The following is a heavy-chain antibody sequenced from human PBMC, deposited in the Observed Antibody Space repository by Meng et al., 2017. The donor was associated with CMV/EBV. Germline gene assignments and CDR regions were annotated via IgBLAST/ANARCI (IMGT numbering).Heavy chain of an antibody. D-gene: IGHD7-27*01. CDR1: GFTFSSYW. CDR3: ARVANWGGVGGPLDY. CDR2: INSDGSST. J-gene: IGHJ4*02. Sequence: GESLKISCAASGFTFSSYWMHWVRQAPGKGLVWVSRINSDGSSTSYADSVMGRFTISRDNAKNTLYLQMNSLRAEDTAVYYWARVANWGGVGGPLDYWGQGTLVTVSS. V-gene: IGHV3-74*01.